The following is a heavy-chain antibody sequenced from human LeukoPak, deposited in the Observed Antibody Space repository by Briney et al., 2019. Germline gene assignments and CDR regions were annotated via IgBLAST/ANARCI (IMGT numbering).Heavy chain of an antibody. D-gene: IGHD4-17*01. CDR1: GFTLSSYW. CDR2: INSDGSST. J-gene: IGHJ4*02. V-gene: IGHV3-74*01. CDR3: ARDLGYGDYFDY. Sequence: GGSLRLSCAASGFTLSSYWMHWVRQAPGKGLVWVPRINSDGSSTNYADSVKGRFTISRDNAKNTLYLQMNSLRAEDTAVYYCARDLGYGDYFDYWGQGTLVTVSS.